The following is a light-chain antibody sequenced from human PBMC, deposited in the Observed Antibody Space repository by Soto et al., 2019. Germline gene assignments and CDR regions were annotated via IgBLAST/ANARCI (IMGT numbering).Light chain of an antibody. CDR2: EVS. V-gene: IGLV2-14*01. Sequence: QPASVSGSPGQSIAISCTGTSSDVGGYNYVSWYQQHPGKAPKLMIYEVSNRPSGVSNRFSGSKSGNTASLTISGLQAEDEADYYCSSCTSSNTWVFGGGTKLTVL. J-gene: IGLJ3*02. CDR1: SSDVGGYNY. CDR3: SSCTSSNTWV.